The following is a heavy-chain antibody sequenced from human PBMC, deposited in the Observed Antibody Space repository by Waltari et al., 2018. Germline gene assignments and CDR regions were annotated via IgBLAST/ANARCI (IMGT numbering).Heavy chain of an antibody. Sequence: QVQLVQSGAEVKKPGASVKVSCKASGYTFTSYAMHWVRQAPGQRLEWMGWINAGNGNTKYSQKVQGRVTMTRDTSISTAYMELSRLRSDDTAVYYCDLNLVGVDYWGQGTLVTVSS. CDR2: INAGNGNT. V-gene: IGHV1-3*01. D-gene: IGHD3-10*01. CDR1: GYTFTSYA. CDR3: DLNLVGVDY. J-gene: IGHJ4*02.